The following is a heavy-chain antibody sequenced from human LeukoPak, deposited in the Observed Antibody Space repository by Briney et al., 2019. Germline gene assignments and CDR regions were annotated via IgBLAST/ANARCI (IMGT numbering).Heavy chain of an antibody. CDR2: IYTSGST. Sequence: SQTLSLTCTVSGGSISNGSYYWSWIRQPAGKGLEWIGRIYTSGSTNYNPSLKSRVTMSVDTSKNQLSLKLSSVTAADTAVYYCARSIAVAANWFDPWGQGTLVTVSS. D-gene: IGHD6-19*01. CDR1: GGSISNGSYY. V-gene: IGHV4-61*02. CDR3: ARSIAVAANWFDP. J-gene: IGHJ5*02.